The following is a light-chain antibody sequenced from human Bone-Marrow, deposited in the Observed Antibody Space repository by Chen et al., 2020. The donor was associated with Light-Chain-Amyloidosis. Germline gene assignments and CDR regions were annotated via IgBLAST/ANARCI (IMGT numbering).Light chain of an antibody. Sequence: SYVLTQPSSVSVAPVQTATIACGGNNIGSTSVHWYQQTPGQAPLLVVYDDSDRPSGIPERLSGSNAGNTATVTIGRGEAGDEADYYCQVWDRSSDRPVFGGGTKLTVL. V-gene: IGLV3-21*02. CDR2: DDS. J-gene: IGLJ3*02. CDR3: QVWDRSSDRPV. CDR1: NIGSTS.